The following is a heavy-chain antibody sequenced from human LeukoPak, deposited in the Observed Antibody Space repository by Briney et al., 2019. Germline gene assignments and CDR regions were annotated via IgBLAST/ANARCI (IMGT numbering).Heavy chain of an antibody. Sequence: SETLSLTCTVSGGSISSHYWSWIRQPPGKGLEWVGYIYYSGSTNYNTSLKSRVTISVDTSKNQFSLKLSSVTAADTAVYYCARDPGIGYCSSTSCPDAFDIWGQGTMVTVSS. J-gene: IGHJ3*02. V-gene: IGHV4-59*11. CDR2: IYYSGST. CDR3: ARDPGIGYCSSTSCPDAFDI. CDR1: GGSISSHY. D-gene: IGHD2-2*01.